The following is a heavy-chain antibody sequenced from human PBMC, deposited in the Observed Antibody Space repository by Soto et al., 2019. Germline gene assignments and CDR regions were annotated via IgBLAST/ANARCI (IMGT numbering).Heavy chain of an antibody. D-gene: IGHD2-15*01. Sequence: EVQLVESGGGLVKPGGSLRLYCAASGFNFNSYTINWVRQAPGKRLEWLSSISSSGYIFSTDSVRGRFTISRDNAKNSVYLQINSLRDEDTAVYFCARDCSGGSCYPGMDVWGQGTTVTVSS. CDR3: ARDCSGGSCYPGMDV. V-gene: IGHV3-21*01. J-gene: IGHJ6*02. CDR2: ISSSGYI. CDR1: GFNFNSYT.